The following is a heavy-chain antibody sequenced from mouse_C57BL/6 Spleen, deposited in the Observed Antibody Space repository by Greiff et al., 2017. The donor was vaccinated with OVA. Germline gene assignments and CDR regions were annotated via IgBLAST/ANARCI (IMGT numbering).Heavy chain of an antibody. V-gene: IGHV1-18*01. CDR3: ARWGYYDYDGAAY. Sequence: EVMLVESGPELVKPGASVKIPCKASGYTFTDYNMDWVKQSHGKSLEWIGDINPTNGGTIYNQKFKGKATLTVDKSSSTAYMELRSLTSEDTAVYYCARWGYYDYDGAAYWGQGTLVTVSA. CDR2: INPTNGGT. CDR1: GYTFTDYN. J-gene: IGHJ3*01. D-gene: IGHD2-4*01.